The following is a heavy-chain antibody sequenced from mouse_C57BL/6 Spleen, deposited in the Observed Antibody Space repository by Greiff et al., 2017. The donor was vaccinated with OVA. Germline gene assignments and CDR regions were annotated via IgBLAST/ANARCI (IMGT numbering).Heavy chain of an antibody. Sequence: VQLQQSGAELVMPGASVKLSCKASGYTFTSYWMHWVTQRPIQGLEWIGNIDPSDSETHYNQKFKDKATLTVDKSSSTAYMQLSSLTSEDSAVYYCARMVTTRSWFAYWGQGTLVTVSA. J-gene: IGHJ3*01. V-gene: IGHV1-52*01. CDR2: IDPSDSET. CDR1: GYTFTSYW. D-gene: IGHD2-2*01. CDR3: ARMVTTRSWFAY.